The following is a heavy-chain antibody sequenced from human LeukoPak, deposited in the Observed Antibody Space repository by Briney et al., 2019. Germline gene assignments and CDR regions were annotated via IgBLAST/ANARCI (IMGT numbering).Heavy chain of an antibody. CDR2: ISGSGGST. Sequence: GGSLRLSCAASGFTFSSFAMSWVRQAPGEGLEWVSGISGSGGSTYYADSVKGRFTISRDNSKNTLYLQMNSLRAEDTAVYYCAKDPDYYDTYWGQGTLVTVSS. V-gene: IGHV3-23*01. CDR3: AKDPDYYDTY. J-gene: IGHJ4*02. D-gene: IGHD3-22*01. CDR1: GFTFSSFA.